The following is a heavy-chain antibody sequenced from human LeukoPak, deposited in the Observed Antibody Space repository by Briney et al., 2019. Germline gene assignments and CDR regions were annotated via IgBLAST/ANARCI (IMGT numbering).Heavy chain of an antibody. V-gene: IGHV4-34*01. D-gene: IGHD2-2*01. CDR3: ARQTADCSSTSCYGNWFDP. Sequence: SETLSLTCAVYGGSFSGYYWSWIRQPPGKGLEWIGSIYYSGSTYYNPSLKSRVTISVDTSKNQFSLKLSSVTAADTAVYYCARQTADCSSTSCYGNWFDPWGQGTLVTVSS. J-gene: IGHJ5*02. CDR2: IYYSGST. CDR1: GGSFSGYY.